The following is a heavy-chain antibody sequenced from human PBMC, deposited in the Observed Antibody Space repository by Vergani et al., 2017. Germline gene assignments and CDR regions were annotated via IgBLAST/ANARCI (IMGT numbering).Heavy chain of an antibody. Sequence: QVQLVESGGGLVKPGGSLRLSCAASGFTFSDYYMSWIRQAPGKGLEWVSYISSSSSYTNYADSVKGRFTISRDNAKNSLYLQMNILRAEDTAVYYCARYCSGGSCYSGGPNWFDPWGQGTLVTVSS. D-gene: IGHD2-15*01. V-gene: IGHV3-11*06. J-gene: IGHJ5*02. CDR1: GFTFSDYY. CDR2: ISSSSSYT. CDR3: ARYCSGGSCYSGGPNWFDP.